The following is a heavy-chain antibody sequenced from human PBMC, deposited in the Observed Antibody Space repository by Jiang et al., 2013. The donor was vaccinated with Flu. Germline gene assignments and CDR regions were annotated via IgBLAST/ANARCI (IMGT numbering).Heavy chain of an antibody. J-gene: IGHJ3*02. D-gene: IGHD6-19*01. CDR1: GGSFSGYY. Sequence: LLKPSETLSLTCAVYGGSFSGYYWSWIRQPPGKGLEWIGEINHSGSTNYNPSLKSRVTISVDTSKNQFSLKLSSVTAADTAVYYCARLSGWALDIWGQGTMVTVSS. CDR3: ARLSGWALDI. CDR2: INHSGST. V-gene: IGHV4-34*01.